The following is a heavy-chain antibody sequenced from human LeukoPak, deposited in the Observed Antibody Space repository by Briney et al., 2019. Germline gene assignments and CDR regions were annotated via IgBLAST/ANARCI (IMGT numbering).Heavy chain of an antibody. CDR1: GGSISSSSYY. D-gene: IGHD6-13*01. V-gene: IGHV4-39*02. J-gene: IGHJ4*02. CDR3: ARDTIAADSGGYFDY. CDR2: IYYSGST. Sequence: SETLSLTCTVSGGSISSSSYYWGWIRQPPGKGLEWIGSIYYSGSTYYNPSLKSRVTISVDTSKNQFSLKLSSVTAADTAVYYCARDTIAADSGGYFDYWGQGTLVTVSS.